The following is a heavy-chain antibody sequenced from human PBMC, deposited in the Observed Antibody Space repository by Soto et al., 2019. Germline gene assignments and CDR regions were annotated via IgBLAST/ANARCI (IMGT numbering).Heavy chain of an antibody. J-gene: IGHJ6*03. CDR3: AREIGDYDILTGYSLRYYYCYMDV. CDR1: GFTVSSNY. V-gene: IGHV3-53*04. Sequence: PGGSLRLSCAASGFTVSSNYMSWVRQAPGKGLEWVSVIYSGGSTYYADSVKGRFTISRHNSKNTLYLQMNSLRAEDTAVYYCAREIGDYDILTGYSLRYYYCYMDVWGKGTTVTVSS. CDR2: IYSGGST. D-gene: IGHD3-9*01.